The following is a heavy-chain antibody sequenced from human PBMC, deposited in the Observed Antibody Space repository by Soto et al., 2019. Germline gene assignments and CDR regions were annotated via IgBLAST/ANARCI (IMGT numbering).Heavy chain of an antibody. J-gene: IGHJ5*02. Sequence: PSETLSLTCTVSGGSISSGGYYWSWIRQHPGKGLEWIGYIYYSGSTYYNPSLKSRVTISVDTSKNQFSLKLSSVTAADTAVYYCARDSVGDSSVAGIDPWGQGTLVTVSS. CDR2: IYYSGST. CDR3: ARDSVGDSSVAGIDP. D-gene: IGHD3-22*01. V-gene: IGHV4-31*03. CDR1: GGSISSGGYY.